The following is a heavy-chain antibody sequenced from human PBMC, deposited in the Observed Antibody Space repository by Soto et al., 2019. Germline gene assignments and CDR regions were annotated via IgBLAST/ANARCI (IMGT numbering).Heavy chain of an antibody. D-gene: IGHD2-2*01. CDR2: IIPIFGTA. CDR1: GGTFSSYA. CDR3: ARGDCSSTSCYHYYYYYGMDV. V-gene: IGHV1-69*13. J-gene: IGHJ6*02. Sequence: GASVKVSCKASGGTFSSYAISWVRQAPGQGLEWMGGIIPIFGTANYAQKFQGRVTITADESTSTAYMELSSLRSEDTAVYYCARGDCSSTSCYHYYYYYGMDVWGQGTKVTVSS.